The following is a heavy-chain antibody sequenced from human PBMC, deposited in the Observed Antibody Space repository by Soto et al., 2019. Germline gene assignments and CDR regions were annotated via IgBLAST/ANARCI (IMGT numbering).Heavy chain of an antibody. D-gene: IGHD1-26*01. V-gene: IGHV1-69*06. J-gene: IGHJ4*02. Sequence: VCFKASRGTFSNYAISWGRQAPGQGLEWMGGIIPIFGTANYAQKFKGRVTMTEDTSTDTAYMEMSSLRSEDTAVYYWATRNGVGATPFDYWGQGTLVTVSS. CDR3: ATRNGVGATPFDY. CDR1: RGTFSNYA. CDR2: IIPIFGTA.